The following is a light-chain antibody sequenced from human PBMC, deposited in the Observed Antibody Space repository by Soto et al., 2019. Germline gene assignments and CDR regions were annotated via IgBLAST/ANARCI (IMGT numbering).Light chain of an antibody. CDR3: SSYKSSTSYV. J-gene: IGLJ1*01. Sequence: QSVLAQPASVAGSPGQSITISCTGTSSDVGGYNYVSWYQQHPGKAPNLMIYEVSNRPSGVSNRFSGSKSGNTASLTISGPQAEDEADYYCSSYKSSTSYVFGTGTKFTVL. CDR2: EVS. V-gene: IGLV2-14*01. CDR1: SSDVGGYNY.